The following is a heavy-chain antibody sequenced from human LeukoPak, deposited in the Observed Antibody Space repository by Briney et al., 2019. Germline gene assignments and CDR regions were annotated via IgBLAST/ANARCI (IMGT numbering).Heavy chain of an antibody. CDR1: GYTFTSYD. Sequence: ASVKVSCKASGYTFTSYDINWVRQATGQGLEWMGWMNPNSGNTGYAQKFQGRVTMTRNTSISTAYMELSSLRSEDTAVYYCARRLRYCSGGSCYQLFGYWGQGTLVTVSS. V-gene: IGHV1-8*01. D-gene: IGHD2-15*01. CDR2: MNPNSGNT. CDR3: ARRLRYCSGGSCYQLFGY. J-gene: IGHJ4*02.